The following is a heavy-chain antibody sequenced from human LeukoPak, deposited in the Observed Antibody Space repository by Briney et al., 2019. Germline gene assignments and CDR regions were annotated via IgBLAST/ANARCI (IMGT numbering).Heavy chain of an antibody. J-gene: IGHJ3*01. D-gene: IGHD1-26*01. CDR2: IYTSGST. Sequence: SETLSLTCTVSGGSISSGSYYWSWIRQPAGKGLEWIGRIYTSGSTNYNPSLKSRVTISVDTSKNQFSLKLSSVTAADTAVYYCASVNSGVNWGQGTMVTVSS. CDR1: GGSISSGSYY. V-gene: IGHV4-61*02. CDR3: ASVNSGVN.